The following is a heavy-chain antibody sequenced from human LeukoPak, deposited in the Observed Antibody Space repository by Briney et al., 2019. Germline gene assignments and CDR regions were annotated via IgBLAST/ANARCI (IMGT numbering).Heavy chain of an antibody. CDR1: GGSISSYY. D-gene: IGHD3-3*01. V-gene: IGHV4-4*09. J-gene: IGHJ5*02. CDR2: IYTSGST. Sequence: SETLSLTCTVSGGSISSYYWSWIRQPPGKGLGWIGYIYTSGSTNYNPSLKSRVTISVDTSKNQFSLKLSSVTAADTAVYYCARHDTYYDFWSGYYWGNWFDPWGQGTLVTVSS. CDR3: ARHDTYYDFWSGYYWGNWFDP.